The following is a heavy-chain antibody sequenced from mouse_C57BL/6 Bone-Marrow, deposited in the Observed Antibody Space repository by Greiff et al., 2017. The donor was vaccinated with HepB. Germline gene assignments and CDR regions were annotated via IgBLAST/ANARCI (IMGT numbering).Heavy chain of an antibody. CDR3: SRLQDWYFDV. J-gene: IGHJ1*03. V-gene: IGHV5-4*01. Sequence: EVQLVESGGGLVKPGGSLKLSCAASGFTFSSYAMSWVRQTPEKRLEWVATISDGGSYTYYPDNVKGRFTISRDNAKNNLYLQMSHLKSEDTAMYYCSRLQDWYFDVWGTGTTVTVSS. CDR2: ISDGGSYT. CDR1: GFTFSSYA. D-gene: IGHD2-12*01.